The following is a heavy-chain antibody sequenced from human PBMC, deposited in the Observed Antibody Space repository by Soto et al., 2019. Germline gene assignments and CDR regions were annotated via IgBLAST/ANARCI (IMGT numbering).Heavy chain of an antibody. V-gene: IGHV3-9*01. D-gene: IGHD6-6*01. CDR2: ISWNSGSI. Sequence: GGSLRLSCAASGFTFDDYAMHWVRQAPGKGLEWVSGISWNSGSIGYADSVKGRFTISRDNAKNSLYLQMNSLRAEDTALYYRAKSTSLRSAARPDYYYYGMDVWGQGTTVTVSS. J-gene: IGHJ6*02. CDR3: AKSTSLRSAARPDYYYYGMDV. CDR1: GFTFDDYA.